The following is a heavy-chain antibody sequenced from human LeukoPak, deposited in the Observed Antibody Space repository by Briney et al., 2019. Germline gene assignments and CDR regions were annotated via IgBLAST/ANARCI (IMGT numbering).Heavy chain of an antibody. D-gene: IGHD3-22*01. J-gene: IGHJ4*02. Sequence: GESLRLSCAASGFTFDDYGMSWVRQAPGKGLEWVSGINWNGGSTGYADSVKGRFTISRDNAKNSLYLQMNSLRAEDTALYYCARGAHYYDSSGYYFDYWGQGTPVTVSS. CDR1: GFTFDDYG. V-gene: IGHV3-20*04. CDR2: INWNGGST. CDR3: ARGAHYYDSSGYYFDY.